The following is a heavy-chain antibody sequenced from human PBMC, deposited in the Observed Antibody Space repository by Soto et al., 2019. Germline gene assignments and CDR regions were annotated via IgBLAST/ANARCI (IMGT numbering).Heavy chain of an antibody. D-gene: IGHD2-2*02. CDR3: AKDIIGGGFTRIVVVPAAIRRAYYGMDV. CDR2: ISWNSGSI. V-gene: IGHV3-9*01. CDR1: GFTFDDYA. Sequence: QTGGSLRLSCAASGFTFDDYAMHWVRQAPGKGLEWVSGISWNSGSIGYADSVKGRFTISRDNAKNSLYLQMNSLRAEDTALYYCAKDIIGGGFTRIVVVPAAIRRAYYGMDVWGQGTTVTVSS. J-gene: IGHJ6*02.